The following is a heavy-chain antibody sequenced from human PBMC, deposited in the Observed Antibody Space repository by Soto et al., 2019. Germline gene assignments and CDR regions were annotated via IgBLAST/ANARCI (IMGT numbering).Heavy chain of an antibody. D-gene: IGHD6-13*01. CDR2: IYPGDSDT. Sequence: GESLKISCKGSGYFFISYWIGWVRQMPGKGLEWMGFIYPGDSDTRYSPSFQGQVTISADKSISTAYLQWSSLKTSDTAMYYCARAGYTSSWPFDYWGQGTLVTVSS. CDR3: ARAGYTSSWPFDY. CDR1: GYFFISYW. J-gene: IGHJ4*02. V-gene: IGHV5-51*01.